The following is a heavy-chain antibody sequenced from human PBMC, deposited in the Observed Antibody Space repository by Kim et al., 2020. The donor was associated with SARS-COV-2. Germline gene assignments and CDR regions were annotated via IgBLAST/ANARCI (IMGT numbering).Heavy chain of an antibody. V-gene: IGHV4-59*08. J-gene: IGHJ4*02. D-gene: IGHD3-3*01. CDR2: T. CDR3: ARQTSHYDFDY. Sequence: TNNNPSVESRVSISLDTSKQQFSLRLTSVTASDTAVYYCARQTSHYDFDYWGQGTLVTVSS.